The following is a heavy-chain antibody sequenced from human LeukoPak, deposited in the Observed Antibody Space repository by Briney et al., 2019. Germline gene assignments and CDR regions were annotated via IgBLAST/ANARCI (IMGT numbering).Heavy chain of an antibody. D-gene: IGHD2-2*01. Sequence: GGSLRLSCAASGFTFNNCAMSWVRQAPGKGLEWVSAISGNGENTYYADSVKGRFTISRDNFKNTLYLEMSSLRAEDTAVYYCAKVGPAAARDYWGQGTLVTVSS. V-gene: IGHV3-23*01. CDR1: GFTFNNCA. CDR3: AKVGPAAARDY. J-gene: IGHJ4*02. CDR2: ISGNGENT.